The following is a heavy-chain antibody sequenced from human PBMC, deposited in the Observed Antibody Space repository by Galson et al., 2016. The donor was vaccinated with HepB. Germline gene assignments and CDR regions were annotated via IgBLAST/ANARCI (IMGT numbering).Heavy chain of an antibody. CDR3: ATSRLRTSRYFDL. CDR1: GFTFNNAW. CDR2: IKSKTDGETI. D-gene: IGHD5-12*01. J-gene: IGHJ2*01. V-gene: IGHV3-15*01. Sequence: SLRLSCAASGFTFNNAWMNWVRQAPGKGLEWVGRIKSKTDGETIDYAAPVKGRFTISRDDSENTLYLQMDSLKTEDTAVYCCATSRLRTSRYFDLWGRGTLVTVSS.